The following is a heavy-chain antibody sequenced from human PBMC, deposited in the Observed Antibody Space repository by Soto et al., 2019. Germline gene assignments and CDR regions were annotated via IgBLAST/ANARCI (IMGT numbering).Heavy chain of an antibody. D-gene: IGHD5-18*01. CDR1: GGSISSSSYY. CDR3: ARLGIQNWFDP. J-gene: IGHJ5*02. Sequence: QLQLQESGPGLVKPSETLSLTCTVSGGSISSSSYYWGWIRQPPGKGLEWIGSIYYSGSTYYNPSLKSRVTISVDTSKNQFSLKLSSVTAADTAVYYCARLGIQNWFDPWGQGTLVTGSS. CDR2: IYYSGST. V-gene: IGHV4-39*01.